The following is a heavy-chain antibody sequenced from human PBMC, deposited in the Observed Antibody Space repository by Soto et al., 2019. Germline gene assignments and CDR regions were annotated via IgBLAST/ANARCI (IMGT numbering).Heavy chain of an antibody. Sequence: QVQLVQSGAEVKKPGSSVRVSCKASGGTLTSYTISWGRQAPGQGLEWIGGIIPVFGTTVYAQKFQGRVTITADQSTVTAYLDFFSLRSENTAIYYCSISNSYGRGDFWGQGTLVTVSS. CDR3: SISNSYGRGDF. CDR1: GGTLTSYT. V-gene: IGHV1-69*01. CDR2: IIPVFGTT. D-gene: IGHD4-17*01. J-gene: IGHJ4*02.